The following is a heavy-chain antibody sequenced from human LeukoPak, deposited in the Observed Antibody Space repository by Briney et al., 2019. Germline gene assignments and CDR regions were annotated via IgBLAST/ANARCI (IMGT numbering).Heavy chain of an antibody. CDR3: ARNGGGGYYYYMDV. D-gene: IGHD3-16*01. CDR2: ISWSGGST. J-gene: IGHJ6*03. V-gene: IGHV3-20*04. Sequence: GGSLRLSCAASGFTVSSNYMSWVRQAPGKGLEWVSGISWSGGSTGYADSVKGRFTISRDNAKNSLYLQMNSLRAEDTALYYCARNGGGGYYYYMDVWGKGTTVTVSS. CDR1: GFTVSSNY.